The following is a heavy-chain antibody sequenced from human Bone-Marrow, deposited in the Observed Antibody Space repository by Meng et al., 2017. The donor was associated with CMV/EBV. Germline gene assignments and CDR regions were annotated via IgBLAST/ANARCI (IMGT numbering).Heavy chain of an antibody. CDR1: GYTFSTYY. Sequence: ASVKVSCKASGYTFSTYYIHWVRQAPGQGLEWMGIINPTGDITNYAQKFQGRITMTRDTSTSTVYMELSSLRSEDTAVYYCARDHAPESSSPPGVNWFEPWGQGTLVTVSS. D-gene: IGHD2-2*01. J-gene: IGHJ5*02. CDR3: ARDHAPESSSPPGVNWFEP. V-gene: IGHV1-46*01. CDR2: INPTGDIT.